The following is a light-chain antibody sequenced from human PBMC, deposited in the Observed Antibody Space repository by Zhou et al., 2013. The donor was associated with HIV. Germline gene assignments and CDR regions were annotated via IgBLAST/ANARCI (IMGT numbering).Light chain of an antibody. Sequence: DIQLTQSPSFLSASVGDRVTITCRASQGISSYLAWYQQKPGKAPKLLIYAASTLQSGVPSRFSGSGSGTEFTLTISSLQPEDFATYYCQQLNSYPVLTFGGGPRWRS. CDR3: QQLNSYPVLT. J-gene: IGKJ4*01. V-gene: IGKV1-9*01. CDR1: QGISSY. CDR2: AAS.